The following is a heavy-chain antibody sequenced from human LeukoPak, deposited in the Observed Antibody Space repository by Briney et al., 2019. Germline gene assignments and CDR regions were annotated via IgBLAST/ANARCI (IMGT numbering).Heavy chain of an antibody. CDR2: IYSGGST. D-gene: IGHD5-18*01. CDR3: ATRGYSYGSVDY. J-gene: IGHJ4*02. V-gene: IGHV3-66*01. Sequence: PGGSLRLSCAASGFTFSSYWMSWVRQAPGKGLEWVSVIYSGGSTYYADSVKGRFTISRDNSKNTLYLQMNSLRAEDTAVYYCATRGYSYGSVDYWGQGTLVTVSS. CDR1: GFTFSSYW.